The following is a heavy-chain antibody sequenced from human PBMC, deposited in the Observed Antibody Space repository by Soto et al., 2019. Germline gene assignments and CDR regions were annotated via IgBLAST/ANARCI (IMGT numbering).Heavy chain of an antibody. CDR1: GFTFSSYS. CDR2: ISSSSSYI. CDR3: ARGPYYDILTGYGIDY. Sequence: PGGSLRLSCAASGFTFSSYSMNWVRQAPGKGLEWVSSISSSSSYIYYADSVKGRFTISRDNAKNSLYLQMNSLRAEDTAVYYCARGPYYDILTGYGIDYWGQGTLVTVS. D-gene: IGHD3-9*01. V-gene: IGHV3-21*04. J-gene: IGHJ4*02.